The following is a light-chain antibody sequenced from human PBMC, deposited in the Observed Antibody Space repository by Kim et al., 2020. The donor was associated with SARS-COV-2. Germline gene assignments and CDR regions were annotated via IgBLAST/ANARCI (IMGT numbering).Light chain of an antibody. Sequence: SPGQTARSTCSGDALPKEYAYWYQQKSGQAPVLVIYEDSKRPSGIPEGFSGSSSGTIATSTISGAQVEDEADYYCYSTDSSGNHVVFGGGTKLTVL. CDR1: ALPKEY. CDR3: YSTDSSGNHVV. CDR2: EDS. V-gene: IGLV3-10*01. J-gene: IGLJ2*01.